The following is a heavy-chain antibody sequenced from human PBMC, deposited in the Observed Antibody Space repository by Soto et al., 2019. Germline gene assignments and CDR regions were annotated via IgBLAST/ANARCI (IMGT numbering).Heavy chain of an antibody. CDR1: GYTFTSYA. D-gene: IGHD2-2*01. Sequence: QVQLVQSGAEVKKPGASVKVSCKASGYTFTSYAMHWVRQAPGQRLEWMGGINAGNGNTKYSQKFQGRVTITRDTSSSTAYMELSSMRSEDTAVYYCARDSEIPVPWGGMDVWRQGTTVTVSS. V-gene: IGHV1-3*01. J-gene: IGHJ6*01. CDR2: INAGNGNT. CDR3: ARDSEIPVPWGGMDV.